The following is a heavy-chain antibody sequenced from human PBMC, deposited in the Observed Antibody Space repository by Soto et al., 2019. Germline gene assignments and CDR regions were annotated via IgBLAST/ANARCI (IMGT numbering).Heavy chain of an antibody. CDR1: GGTFSSYA. D-gene: IGHD6-13*01. J-gene: IGHJ6*02. V-gene: IGHV1-69*12. CDR3: ARDRYSSSWHRYGMDV. CDR2: IIPIFGTA. Sequence: QVQLVQSGAEVKKPGSSVKVSCKASGGTFSSYAISWVRQAPGQGLEWMGGIIPIFGTANYAQKFQGRVTITADESTSTAYMELSGLRSEDTAVYYCARDRYSSSWHRYGMDVWGQGTTVTVSS.